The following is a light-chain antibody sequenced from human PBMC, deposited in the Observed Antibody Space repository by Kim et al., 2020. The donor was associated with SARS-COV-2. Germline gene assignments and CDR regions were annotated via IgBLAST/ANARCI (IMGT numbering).Light chain of an antibody. CDR3: QQRSNWPPMYT. CDR2: DAS. V-gene: IGKV3-11*01. CDR1: LSVSTY. J-gene: IGKJ2*01. Sequence: PGKRATLSCRASLSVSTYLTWYQQKPGQAPRLLIYDASKRATGIPDRFSGSGSGTDFALTISSLEPEDFAVYYCQQRSNWPPMYTFGQGTKL.